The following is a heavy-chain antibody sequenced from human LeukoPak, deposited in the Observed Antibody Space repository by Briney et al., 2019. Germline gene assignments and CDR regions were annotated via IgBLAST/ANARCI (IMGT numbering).Heavy chain of an antibody. V-gene: IGHV3-74*01. CDR2: INSDGSSI. D-gene: IGHD1-26*01. CDR1: GFIFSTYM. J-gene: IGHJ4*02. Sequence: QPGGSLRLSCAASGFIFSTYMMHWVRQAPGKGLVWVSHINSDGSSIRYADSVKGRFTISRDNAKNTLYLQMSSLRAEDTAVYFCARGWSGSLDYWGQGTVVTVSS. CDR3: ARGWSGSLDY.